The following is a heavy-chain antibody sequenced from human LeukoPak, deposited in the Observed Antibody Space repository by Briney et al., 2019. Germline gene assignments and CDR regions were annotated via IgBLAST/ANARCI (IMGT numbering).Heavy chain of an antibody. J-gene: IGHJ4*02. V-gene: IGHV3-74*01. D-gene: IGHD5-24*01. CDR2: INSDGSST. CDR1: GFTFSSYW. CDR3: ASSVGMATITH. Sequence: PGGSLRLSCAASGFTFSSYWMHWVRQAPGKGLVWVSRINSDGSSTSYADSVKGRFTISRDNAKNTLYLQMNSLRAEDTAVYYCASSVGMATITHWGQGTLVTVSS.